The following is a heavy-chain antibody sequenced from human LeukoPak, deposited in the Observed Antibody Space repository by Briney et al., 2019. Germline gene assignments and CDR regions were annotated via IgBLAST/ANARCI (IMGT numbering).Heavy chain of an antibody. J-gene: IGHJ5*02. Sequence: SETLSLTCTVSGGSISSYYWSWIRQPAGKGLEWIGRIYTSGSTNYNPSLKSRVTMSVDTSKNQFSLKLSSVTAADTAVYYCARGSVRGAPLDWFDPWGQGTLVTVSS. CDR2: IYTSGST. CDR3: ARGSVRGAPLDWFDP. CDR1: GGSISSYY. D-gene: IGHD3-10*01. V-gene: IGHV4-4*07.